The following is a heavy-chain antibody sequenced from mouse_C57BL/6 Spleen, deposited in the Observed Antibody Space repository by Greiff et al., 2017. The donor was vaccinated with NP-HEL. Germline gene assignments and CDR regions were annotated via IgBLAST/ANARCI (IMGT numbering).Heavy chain of an antibody. CDR3: TTYYGSNY. D-gene: IGHD1-1*01. CDR2: IDPENGDT. Sequence: EVKLVESGAELVRPGASVKLSCTASGFNIKDDYMHWVKQRPEQGLEWIGWIDPENGDTEYASKFQGKATITADTSSNTAYLQLSSLTSEDTAVYYCTTYYGSNYWGQGTTLTVSS. V-gene: IGHV14-4*01. CDR1: GFNIKDDY. J-gene: IGHJ2*01.